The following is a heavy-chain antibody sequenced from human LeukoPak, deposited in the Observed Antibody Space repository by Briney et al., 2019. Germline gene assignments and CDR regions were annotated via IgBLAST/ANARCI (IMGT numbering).Heavy chain of an antibody. CDR1: GFTFSSYS. CDR2: ISSRSSYR. CDR3: ARDIDAGYSYGPFDY. V-gene: IGHV3-21*01. J-gene: IGHJ4*02. Sequence: AGGSLRLSCAASGFTFSSYSMNWVRQAPGRGLEWVSSISSRSSYRYYAGSVEGRFTISRDTAKNSLYLQMNSLRAEDTAVYYCARDIDAGYSYGPFDYWGQGTLVTVSS. D-gene: IGHD5-18*01.